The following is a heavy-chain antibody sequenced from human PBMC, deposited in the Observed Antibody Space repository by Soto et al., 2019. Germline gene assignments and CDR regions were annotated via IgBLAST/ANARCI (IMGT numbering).Heavy chain of an antibody. CDR1: GFTFSSYS. D-gene: IGHD3-9*01. J-gene: IGHJ4*02. Sequence: EVQLVESGGGLVKPGGSLRLSCAASGFTFSSYSMNWVRQAPGKGLEWVSSISSSSSYIYYADSVKGRFTISRDNAKNSLYLQMNSLRAKDTAVYYCARDLDRAYYDILTDGYWGQGTLVTVSS. CDR2: ISSSSSYI. V-gene: IGHV3-21*01. CDR3: ARDLDRAYYDILTDGY.